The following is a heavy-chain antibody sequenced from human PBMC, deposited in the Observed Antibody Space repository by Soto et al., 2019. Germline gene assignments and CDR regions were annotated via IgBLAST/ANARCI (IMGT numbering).Heavy chain of an antibody. V-gene: IGHV1-2*02. CDR1: GYTFTGYY. CDR3: AGRGYSYGYDYYGMDV. D-gene: IGHD5-18*01. Sequence: ASVKVSCKASGYTFTGYYMHWVRQAPGQGLEWMGWSNPNSGGTNYAQKFQGRVTMTRDTSISTAYMELSRLRSDDTAVYYCAGRGYSYGYDYYGMDVWGQGTTVTVSS. J-gene: IGHJ6*02. CDR2: SNPNSGGT.